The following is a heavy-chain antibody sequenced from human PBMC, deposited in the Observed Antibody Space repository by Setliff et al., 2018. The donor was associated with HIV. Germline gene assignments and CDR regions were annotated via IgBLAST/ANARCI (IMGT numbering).Heavy chain of an antibody. CDR1: DGSFSGYS. CDR3: ARGPGYYGSGSNDY. V-gene: IGHV4-34*01. Sequence: PSETLSLTCGVDDGSFSGYSWSWIRQSPGKGLEWIGEINHSGSTNYNPSLKSRVTISLDTSKNQFSLRLTSVAATDTAVYYCARGPGYYGSGSNDYWGQGTLVTVSS. D-gene: IGHD3-10*01. J-gene: IGHJ4*02. CDR2: INHSGST.